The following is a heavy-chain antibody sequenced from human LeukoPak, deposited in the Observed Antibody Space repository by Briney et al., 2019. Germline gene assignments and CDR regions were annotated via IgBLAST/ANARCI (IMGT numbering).Heavy chain of an antibody. CDR1: GGSIGSYY. J-gene: IGHJ4*02. CDR3: ARGVVVAALDY. D-gene: IGHD2-15*01. V-gene: IGHV4-59*01. CDR2: IYYSGST. Sequence: SETLSLTCTVSGGSIGSYYWSWIRQPPGKGLEWIGYIYYSGSTNYNPSLKSRVTISVDTSKNQFSLKLSSVTAADTAVYYCARGVVVAALDYWGQGTLVTVSS.